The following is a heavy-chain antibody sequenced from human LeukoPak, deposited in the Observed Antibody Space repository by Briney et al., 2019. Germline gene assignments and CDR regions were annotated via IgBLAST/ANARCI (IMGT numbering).Heavy chain of an antibody. CDR2: ISAYNGNT. D-gene: IGHD6-13*01. CDR3: ARSRAAATDDY. V-gene: IGHV1-18*01. J-gene: IGHJ4*02. CDR1: GYTFTGYG. Sequence: ASVKVSCKASGYTFTGYGISWVRQAPGQGLEWMGWISAYNGNTNYAQNLQGRVTMTTDTSTSTAYMELRSLRSDDTAVYYCARSRAAATDDYRGQGTLVTVSS.